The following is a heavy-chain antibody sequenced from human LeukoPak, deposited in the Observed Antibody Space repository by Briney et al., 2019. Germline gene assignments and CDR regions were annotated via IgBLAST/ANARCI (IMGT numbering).Heavy chain of an antibody. Sequence: GESLKISCKGSGYSFTTYWIGWVRQMPGEGMEWMGIIYPGDSDTRYSPSFQGQVTISADKSISTAYLQWSSLKASDTAMYYCARQLVGAITGYFDYWGQGTLVTVSS. V-gene: IGHV5-51*01. J-gene: IGHJ4*02. CDR1: GYSFTTYW. D-gene: IGHD1-26*01. CDR3: ARQLVGAITGYFDY. CDR2: IYPGDSDT.